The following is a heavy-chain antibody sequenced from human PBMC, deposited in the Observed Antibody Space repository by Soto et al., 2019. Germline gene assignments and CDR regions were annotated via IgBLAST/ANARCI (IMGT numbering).Heavy chain of an antibody. CDR2: ISSSSSYI. D-gene: IGHD2-21*02. J-gene: IGHJ6*02. CDR1: GFTFSSYS. V-gene: IGHV3-21*01. Sequence: PGGSLRLSCAASGFTFSSYSMNWVRQAPGKGLEWVSSISSSSSYIYYADSVKGRFTISRDNAKNSLYLQMNSLRAEDTAVYYCARDGGAFVVVTGYYYYGMDVWGQGTTVTVSS. CDR3: ARDGGAFVVVTGYYYYGMDV.